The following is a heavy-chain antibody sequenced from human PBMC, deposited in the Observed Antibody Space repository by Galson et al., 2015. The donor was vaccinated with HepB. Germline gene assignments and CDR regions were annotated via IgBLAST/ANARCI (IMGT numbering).Heavy chain of an antibody. V-gene: IGHV3-7*03. CDR3: ARGKAAAGRYYFDY. J-gene: IGHJ4*02. CDR1: GFTFNNYW. CDR2: IKQDESEK. Sequence: LRLSCAASGFTFNNYWMSWVRQAPGKGLEWVANIKQDESEKYYVDSVKGRFTISRDNAKNSLFLQMNSLRAEDTAVYYCARGKAAAGRYYFDYWGQGTPVTVSS. D-gene: IGHD6-13*01.